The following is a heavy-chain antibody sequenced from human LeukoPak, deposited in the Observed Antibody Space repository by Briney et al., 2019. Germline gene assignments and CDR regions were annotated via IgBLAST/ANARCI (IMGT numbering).Heavy chain of an antibody. CDR1: GFTFSNAW. CDR2: IKSKTDGGTT. J-gene: IGHJ4*02. V-gene: IGHV3-15*01. CDR3: TTDSSSWSQIDY. Sequence: AGRSLRLSCAASGFTFSNAWMSWVRQAPGKGLEWVGRIKSKTDGGTTDYAAPVKGRFTISRDDSKNTLYLQMNSLKTEDTAVYYCTTDSSSWSQIDYWGQGTLVTVSS. D-gene: IGHD6-13*01.